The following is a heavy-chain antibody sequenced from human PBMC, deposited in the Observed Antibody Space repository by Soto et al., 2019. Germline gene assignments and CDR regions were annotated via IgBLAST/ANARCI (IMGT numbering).Heavy chain of an antibody. CDR3: ARDFMRNSTATAPLDS. Sequence: PSETLSLTCTVSVDSISSGDYYWSWIRQPPGKGLEWIGCIYYSGNTYYNPSLKRRFSISVDTSKNQFSLQLSSVTVADTAVYYCARDFMRNSTATAPLDSWCLRALLTVS. CDR2: IYYSGNT. J-gene: IGHJ4*02. CDR1: VDSISSGDYY. V-gene: IGHV4-30-4*01. D-gene: IGHD3-16*01.